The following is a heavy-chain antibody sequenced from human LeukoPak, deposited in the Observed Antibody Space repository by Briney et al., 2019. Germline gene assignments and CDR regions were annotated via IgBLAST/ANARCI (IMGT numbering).Heavy chain of an antibody. D-gene: IGHD2-15*01. V-gene: IGHV4-4*07. CDR1: GGSISSYH. J-gene: IGHJ3*02. Sequence: SETLSLTCTVSGGSISSYHWSWIRQPAGKGLEWIGRIYTSGSTNYNPSLKSRVTMSVDTSKNQFSLKLSSVTAADTAVYYCARDAAPRYCSGGSCPQPGAFDIWGQGTMVTVSS. CDR2: IYTSGST. CDR3: ARDAAPRYCSGGSCPQPGAFDI.